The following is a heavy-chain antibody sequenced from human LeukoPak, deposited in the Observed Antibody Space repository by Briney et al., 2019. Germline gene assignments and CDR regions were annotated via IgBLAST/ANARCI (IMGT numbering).Heavy chain of an antibody. J-gene: IGHJ4*02. D-gene: IGHD4-11*01. CDR1: GFTFSSYW. CDR3: ARNKATSTTTLGY. V-gene: IGHV3-7*01. Sequence: GGSLRLSCAASGFTFSSYWMSWVRQAPGKGLEWVANINQDGSETFYVDAVKGRFTISRDNAKNSLFLQMNSPRGEDTAVYYCARNKATSTTTLGYWGQGTLVIVSS. CDR2: INQDGSET.